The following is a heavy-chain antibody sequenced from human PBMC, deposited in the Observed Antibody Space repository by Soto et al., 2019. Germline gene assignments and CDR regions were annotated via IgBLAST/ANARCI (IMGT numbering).Heavy chain of an antibody. Sequence: SVKFSCKASGFTFTSSAVQWVRQARGQRLEWIGWIVVGSGNTNYAQKFQERVTITRDMSTSTAYMELSSLRSEDTAVYYCAAGERIVVVPAAIDYYYGMDVWGQGTTVTVSS. D-gene: IGHD2-2*01. CDR1: GFTFTSSA. CDR2: IVVGSGNT. J-gene: IGHJ6*02. V-gene: IGHV1-58*01. CDR3: AAGERIVVVPAAIDYYYGMDV.